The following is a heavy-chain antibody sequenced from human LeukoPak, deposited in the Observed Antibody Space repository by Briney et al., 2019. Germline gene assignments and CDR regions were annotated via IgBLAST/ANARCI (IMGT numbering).Heavy chain of an antibody. Sequence: GGSLRHSCAASGFTFSSYSMNWVRQAPGKGLEWVSSISSSSSYIYYADSVKGRFTISRDNAKNSLYLQMNSLRAEDTAVYYCARGFDFWSAYYTDVWGKGTTVTVSS. CDR1: GFTFSSYS. V-gene: IGHV3-21*01. CDR3: ARGFDFWSAYYTDV. J-gene: IGHJ6*03. D-gene: IGHD3-3*01. CDR2: ISSSSSYI.